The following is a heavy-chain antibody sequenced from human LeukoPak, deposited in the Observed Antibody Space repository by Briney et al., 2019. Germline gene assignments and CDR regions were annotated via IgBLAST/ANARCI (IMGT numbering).Heavy chain of an antibody. J-gene: IGHJ4*02. CDR1: GFTFSNYA. V-gene: IGHV3-64*01. CDR3: ARRDGYNFYYFDY. D-gene: IGHD5-24*01. CDR2: ISSNGGST. Sequence: GGSLRLSCAASGFTFSNYAMHWVRQVPGKGLEYVSAISSNGGSTYYANSVKGRFTISRDNSKNTLYLQMGSLRAEDMAVYYCARRDGYNFYYFDYWGQGTLVTVSS.